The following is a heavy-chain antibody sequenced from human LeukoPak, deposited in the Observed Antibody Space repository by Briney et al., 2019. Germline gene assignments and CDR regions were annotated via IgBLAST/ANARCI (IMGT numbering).Heavy chain of an antibody. CDR1: GGSFSGYY. CDR2: INHSGST. V-gene: IGHV4-34*01. CDR3: AREDIVVVVAATWGAFDI. J-gene: IGHJ3*02. D-gene: IGHD2-15*01. Sequence: SETLSLTCAVYGGSFSGYYWSWIRQPLGKGLEWIGDINHSGSTNYNPSLKSRVTISVDTSKNQFSLKLSSVTAADTAVYYCAREDIVVVVAATWGAFDIWGQGTMVTVSS.